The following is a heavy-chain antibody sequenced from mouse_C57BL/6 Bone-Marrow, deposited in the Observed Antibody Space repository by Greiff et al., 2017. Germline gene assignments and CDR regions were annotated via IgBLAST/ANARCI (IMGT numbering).Heavy chain of an antibody. D-gene: IGHD1-1*01. CDR1: GYAFSSSW. CDR3: ARSYYYGSSYRFAY. J-gene: IGHJ3*01. V-gene: IGHV1-82*01. CDR2: IYPGDGDT. Sequence: VKLQESGPELVKPGASVKISCKASGYAFSSSWMNWVKQRPGKGLEWIGRIYPGDGDTNYNGKFKGKATLTADKSSSTAYMQLSSLTSEDSAVYFCARSYYYGSSYRFAYWGQGTLVTVSA.